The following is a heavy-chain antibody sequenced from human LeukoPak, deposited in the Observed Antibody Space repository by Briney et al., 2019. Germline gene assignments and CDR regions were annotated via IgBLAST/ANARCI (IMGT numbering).Heavy chain of an antibody. Sequence: ASVKVSCKASGGTFSSYAISWVRQAPGQGLEWMGGIIPIFGTANYAQKFQGRVTITADEPTSTAYMELSSLRSEDTAVYYCARSYCSSTSCYPNWFDPWGQGTLVTVSS. V-gene: IGHV1-69*01. D-gene: IGHD2-2*01. CDR2: IIPIFGTA. J-gene: IGHJ5*02. CDR1: GGTFSSYA. CDR3: ARSYCSSTSCYPNWFDP.